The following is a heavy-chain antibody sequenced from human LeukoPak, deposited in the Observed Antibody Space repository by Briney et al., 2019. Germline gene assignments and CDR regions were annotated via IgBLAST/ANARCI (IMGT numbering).Heavy chain of an antibody. V-gene: IGHV4-4*02. Sequence: SGTLSLSCGASGGSISNSNWRSCGRHPPGQRLEGFGEISLTGLTHYNPSLESRVTVSLDKSKNQLSLNLTSVTAPDTAVYYCSRENGAFPPFGYWGQGTLVTVLS. J-gene: IGHJ4*02. CDR1: GGSISNSNW. D-gene: IGHD2-8*01. CDR3: SRENGAFPPFGY. CDR2: ISLTGLT.